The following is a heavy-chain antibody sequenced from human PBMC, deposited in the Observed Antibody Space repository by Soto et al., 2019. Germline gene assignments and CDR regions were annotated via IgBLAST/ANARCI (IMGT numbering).Heavy chain of an antibody. CDR3: AKDLEPIFGVVRYYYYGMDV. J-gene: IGHJ6*02. CDR2: ISYDGSNK. Sequence: LRLSCAASGFTFSSYGMHWVRQAPGKGLEWVAVISYDGSNKYYADSVKGRFTISRDNSKNTLYLQMNSLRAEDTAVYYCAKDLEPIFGVVRYYYYGMDVWGQGTTVTVSS. V-gene: IGHV3-30*18. D-gene: IGHD3-3*01. CDR1: GFTFSSYG.